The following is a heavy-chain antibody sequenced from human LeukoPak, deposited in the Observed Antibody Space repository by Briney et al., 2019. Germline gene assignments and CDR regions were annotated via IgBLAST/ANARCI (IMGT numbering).Heavy chain of an antibody. CDR1: GGTFISYA. CDR3: ARGVVAAIPWFDP. J-gene: IGHJ5*02. V-gene: IGHV1-69*05. D-gene: IGHD6-6*01. Sequence: ASVKVSCKASGGTFISYAISWVRQAPGQGLEWMGGIIPIFGTANYAQKFQGRVTITTDESTSTAYMELSSLRSEDTAVYYCARGVVAAIPWFDPWGQGTLVTVSS. CDR2: IIPIFGTA.